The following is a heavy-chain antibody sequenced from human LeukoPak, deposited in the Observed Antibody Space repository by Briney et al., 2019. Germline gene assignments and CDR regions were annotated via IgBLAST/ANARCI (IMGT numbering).Heavy chain of an antibody. CDR2: INHSGST. J-gene: IGHJ4*02. D-gene: IGHD3-22*01. V-gene: IGHV4-34*01. CDR1: GGSFSGYY. CDR3: ATLRTPYYYDSSGPRDY. Sequence: SETLSLTCAVYGGSFSGYYWSWIRQPPGKGLEWIGEINHSGSTNYNPSLKSRVTISVDTSKNQFSLKLGSVTAADTAVYYCATLRTPYYYDSSGPRDYWGQGTLVTVSS.